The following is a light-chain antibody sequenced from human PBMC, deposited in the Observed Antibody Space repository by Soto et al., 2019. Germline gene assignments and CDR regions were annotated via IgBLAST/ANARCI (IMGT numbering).Light chain of an antibody. J-gene: IGLJ2*01. Sequence: QSALTQPPSASGSPGQSVTISCTGTNRDVGGYNYVSWYQQHPGKAPELIIYEVTQRTSGVPDRFSGSKSGNTASLTVSGLQAYDEAKYFCSSYAGNYNLVFGGGTKLTVL. CDR1: NRDVGGYNY. CDR3: SSYAGNYNLV. V-gene: IGLV2-8*01. CDR2: EVT.